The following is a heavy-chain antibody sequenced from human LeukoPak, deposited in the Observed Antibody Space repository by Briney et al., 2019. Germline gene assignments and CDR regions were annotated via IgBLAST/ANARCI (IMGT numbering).Heavy chain of an antibody. Sequence: GGSLRLSCAASGFTVSSNYMSWVRQAPGKGLEWVSVIYSGGSTYYADSVKGRFTISRDNSKNTLYLQMNSLRAEDTAVYYCANPTDRVRYFDWLDDAFDIWGQGTMVTVSS. J-gene: IGHJ3*02. CDR3: ANPTDRVRYFDWLDDAFDI. V-gene: IGHV3-53*01. D-gene: IGHD3-9*01. CDR1: GFTVSSNY. CDR2: IYSGGST.